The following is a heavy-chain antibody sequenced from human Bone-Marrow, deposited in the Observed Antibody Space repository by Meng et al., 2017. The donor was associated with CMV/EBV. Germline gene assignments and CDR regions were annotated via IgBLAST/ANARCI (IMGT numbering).Heavy chain of an antibody. CDR3: ARVEFLGRSTQKSRPTSLDV. V-gene: IGHV4-39*07. CDR1: GGSISSSSYY. CDR2: IYYSENT. J-gene: IGHJ6*02. Sequence: SETLSLTCTVSGGSISSSSYYWGWIRQPPGKGLEWIGSIYYSENTFYNPSLKSRVTISLDTSKNQFSLKLSSVTAADTAVYYCARVEFLGRSTQKSRPTSLDVWGQGTTVTVSS. D-gene: IGHD3-10*01.